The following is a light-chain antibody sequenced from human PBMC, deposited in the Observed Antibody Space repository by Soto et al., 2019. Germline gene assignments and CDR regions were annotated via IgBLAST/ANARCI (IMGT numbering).Light chain of an antibody. CDR2: AAS. CDR1: QSISSNY. V-gene: IGKV3-20*01. CDR3: QDYGSSPQT. Sequence: EIVMTQSPATLSVSPGERATRSCRASQSISSNYLGWYQQKPGQAPRLLIYAASSRATGIPDRFSGSGSGTDFTLTTSRLEPEDFAVYYCQDYGSSPQTFGQGTKVDIK. J-gene: IGKJ1*01.